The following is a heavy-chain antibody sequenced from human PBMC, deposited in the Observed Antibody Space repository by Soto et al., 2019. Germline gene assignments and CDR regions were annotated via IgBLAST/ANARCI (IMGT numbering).Heavy chain of an antibody. Sequence: SETLSLTCTVSGGSISSGGYYWSWIRQHPGKGLEWIGYIYYSGSTYYNPSLKSRVTISVDTSKNQFSLKLSSVTAADTAVYYCARGNYCSGRSCYSRFGHFDYWGQGTLVTVSS. V-gene: IGHV4-31*03. CDR3: ARGNYCSGRSCYSRFGHFDY. D-gene: IGHD2-15*01. CDR1: GGSISSGGYY. J-gene: IGHJ4*02. CDR2: IYYSGST.